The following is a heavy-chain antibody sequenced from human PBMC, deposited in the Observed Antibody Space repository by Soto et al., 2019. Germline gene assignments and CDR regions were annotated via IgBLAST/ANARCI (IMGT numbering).Heavy chain of an antibody. CDR3: ARGGHVVVVTAALDY. CDR1: GDTFSDYY. Sequence: QVQLMQSGAEVKKPGASVKVSCKASGDTFSDYYIHWVRQAPGQGLEWMGTVNPSGGHTTYSQHCLGRGTXTRXXSXSTLHMELTSLTSEDTAVYYCARGGHVVVVTAALDYWGQGTLVTVSS. V-gene: IGHV1-46*01. CDR2: VNPSGGHT. D-gene: IGHD2-21*02. J-gene: IGHJ4*02.